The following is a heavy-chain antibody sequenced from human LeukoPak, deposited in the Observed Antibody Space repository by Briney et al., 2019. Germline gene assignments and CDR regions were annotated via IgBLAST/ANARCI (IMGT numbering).Heavy chain of an antibody. V-gene: IGHV3-30-3*02. CDR2: ISYDGSNK. Sequence: GGSLRLSCAASGFTFSSYAMHWVRQAPGKGLEWVAVISYDGSNKYYADSVKGRFTISRDNSKNTLYLQMNSLRAEDTAVYYCAKREVDIVVVPAATINYYYYMDVWGKGTTVTVSS. CDR1: GFTFSSYA. D-gene: IGHD2-2*01. CDR3: AKREVDIVVVPAATINYYYYMDV. J-gene: IGHJ6*03.